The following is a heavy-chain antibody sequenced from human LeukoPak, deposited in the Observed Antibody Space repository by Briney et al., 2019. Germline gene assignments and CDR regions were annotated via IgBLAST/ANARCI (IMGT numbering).Heavy chain of an antibody. Sequence: GGSLRLSCAASGFTFSSYAMHWVRQAPGKGLEWVAVISYDGSNKYYADSVKGRFTISRDNSKNTLYLQMNSLRADDTAVYYCAREEMATIPFDYWGQGTLVTVSS. CDR3: AREEMATIPFDY. D-gene: IGHD5-24*01. CDR1: GFTFSSYA. CDR2: ISYDGSNK. V-gene: IGHV3-30*04. J-gene: IGHJ4*02.